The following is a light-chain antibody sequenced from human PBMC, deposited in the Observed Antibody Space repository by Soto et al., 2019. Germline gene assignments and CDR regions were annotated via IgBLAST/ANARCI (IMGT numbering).Light chain of an antibody. J-gene: IGKJ1*01. CDR1: QSVSGSY. Sequence: EIVLTQSPGTLSLSPGERATLSCRASQSVSGSYLAWYQQKPGQAPSLLMYGASNRATGIPDRFSDSGSGTVFTLTISRLEPEDFAVYHCHQYGTSLWTFGQGTKVEIK. CDR3: HQYGTSLWT. V-gene: IGKV3-20*01. CDR2: GAS.